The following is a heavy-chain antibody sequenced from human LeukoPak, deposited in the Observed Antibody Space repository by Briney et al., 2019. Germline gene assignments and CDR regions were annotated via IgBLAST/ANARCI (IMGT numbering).Heavy chain of an antibody. J-gene: IGHJ4*02. V-gene: IGHV3-23*01. D-gene: IGHD3-22*01. CDR3: ARAGEYYYDSSGYWDFDY. Sequence: PGGSLRLSCAASGFTFSSYGMSWVRQAPGKGLEWVSAISGSGGSTYYADSVKGRFTISRDNSKNTLYLQMNSLRAEDTAVYYCARAGEYYYDSSGYWDFDYWGQGTLVTVSS. CDR1: GFTFSSYG. CDR2: ISGSGGST.